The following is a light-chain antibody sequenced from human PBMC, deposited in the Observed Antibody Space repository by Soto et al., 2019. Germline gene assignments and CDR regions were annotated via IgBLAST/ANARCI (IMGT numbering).Light chain of an antibody. Sequence: EVMLTQSPGTLSLSPGERATLSCRASQSVTSCFLAWYQQKPGQAPRLLIYGASSRATGIPDRFSGSGSGTDFTLTISRLQAEDFAVYYCQQYGSSPLTFGQGTKV. V-gene: IGKV3-20*01. CDR1: QSVTSCF. CDR2: GAS. J-gene: IGKJ1*01. CDR3: QQYGSSPLT.